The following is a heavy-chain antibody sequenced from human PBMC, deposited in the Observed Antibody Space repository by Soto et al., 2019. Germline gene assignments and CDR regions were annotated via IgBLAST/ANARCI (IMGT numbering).Heavy chain of an antibody. CDR2: ITHGGST. Sequence: SETLSLTCGVYGGSFSAYSWTWLRQSPGKGLEWIGEITHGGSTDYNPALKGRLVMSVDTSKNQFSLRVTSVTAADAAVYFCARARFDSWSHIYYGLDVWGQGTTVTVS. J-gene: IGHJ6*02. D-gene: IGHD3-3*01. CDR3: ARARFDSWSHIYYGLDV. V-gene: IGHV4-34*01. CDR1: GGSFSAYS.